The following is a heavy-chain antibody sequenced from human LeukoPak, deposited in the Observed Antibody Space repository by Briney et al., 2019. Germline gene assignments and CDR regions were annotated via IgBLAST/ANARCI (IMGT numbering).Heavy chain of an antibody. CDR3: AIHWSSSGWYGFDY. V-gene: IGHV1-69*04. CDR2: IIPILGIA. CDR1: GGTFSSYA. Sequence: SVKVSCKASGGTFSSYAISWVRQAPGQGLEWMGRIIPILGIANYAQKFQGRVTITADKSTSTAYMELSSLRSEDTAVYYCAIHWSSSGWYGFDYWGQGTLVTVSS. J-gene: IGHJ4*02. D-gene: IGHD6-19*01.